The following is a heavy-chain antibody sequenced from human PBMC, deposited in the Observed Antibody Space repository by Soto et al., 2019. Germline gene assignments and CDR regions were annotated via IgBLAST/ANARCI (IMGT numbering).Heavy chain of an antibody. J-gene: IGHJ6*02. CDR3: ARRGYCSSTSCYPYYYYGMDV. CDR1: GGSISSSNW. Sequence: SETLSLTCAVSGGSISSSNWWSWVRQPPGKGLEWIGEIYHSGSTNYNPSLKSRVTISVDKSKNQFSLKLSSVTAADTAVYYCARRGYCSSTSCYPYYYYGMDVWGQGTTVTVSS. CDR2: IYHSGST. V-gene: IGHV4-4*02. D-gene: IGHD2-2*01.